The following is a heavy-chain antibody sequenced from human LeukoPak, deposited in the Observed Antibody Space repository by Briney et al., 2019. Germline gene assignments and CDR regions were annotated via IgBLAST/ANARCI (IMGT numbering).Heavy chain of an antibody. CDR3: ARDPRWLTPDCTSTSCYENYFDP. D-gene: IGHD2-2*01. CDR2: IYHNGGA. CDR1: GYSINNGYQ. Sequence: SETLSLTCAVSGYSINNGYQWAWIRQSPGRGLEWIGSIYHNGGAHYNPSLRSRVVISVDTSNNQFSLRLSSVTVANTAVYYCARDPRWLTPDCTSTSCYENYFDPWGRGTLVTVSS. V-gene: IGHV4-38-2*02. J-gene: IGHJ5*02.